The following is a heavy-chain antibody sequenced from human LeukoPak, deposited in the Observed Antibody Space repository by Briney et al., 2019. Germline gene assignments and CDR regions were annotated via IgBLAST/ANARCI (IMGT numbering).Heavy chain of an antibody. Sequence: GGSLRLSCAASGFTFSTYSMNWVRQAPGKGLEWVSSISSSSPYIYYADSLKGRFTISRDNAKNSLYLQMNSLRAEDTAVYYCARGRRGYSYDYWGQGTLVTVSS. CDR1: GFTFSTYS. V-gene: IGHV3-21*01. D-gene: IGHD5-18*01. CDR3: ARGRRGYSYDY. CDR2: ISSSSPYI. J-gene: IGHJ4*02.